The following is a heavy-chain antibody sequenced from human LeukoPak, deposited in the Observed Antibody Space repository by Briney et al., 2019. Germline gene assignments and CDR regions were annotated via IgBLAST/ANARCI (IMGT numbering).Heavy chain of an antibody. J-gene: IGHJ4*02. Sequence: PSETLSLTCAVYGGSFSGYYWSWVRQPPGKRLEWVGEINHSGSTNYNPSLKSPVTISVDTSKNQFSLKLSSVTAADTAVYYCARPSRAAAVTPGGFDYWGQGTLVTVSS. V-gene: IGHV4-34*01. D-gene: IGHD6-13*01. CDR2: INHSGST. CDR1: GGSFSGYY. CDR3: ARPSRAAAVTPGGFDY.